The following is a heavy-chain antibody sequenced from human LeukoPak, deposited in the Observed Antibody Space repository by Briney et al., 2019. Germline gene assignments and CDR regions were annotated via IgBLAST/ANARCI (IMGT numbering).Heavy chain of an antibody. Sequence: PGGSLRLSCAASGFTFSTYGMHWVRQAPGKGLEWVADIWYDGSNKYYADSVKGRFTISRDNSKNTLYLQMNSLRAEDTAVYYCARDQSSGYYHADYWGQGTLVTVSS. D-gene: IGHD3-22*01. CDR2: IWYDGSNK. V-gene: IGHV3-33*08. J-gene: IGHJ4*02. CDR1: GFTFSTYG. CDR3: ARDQSSGYYHADY.